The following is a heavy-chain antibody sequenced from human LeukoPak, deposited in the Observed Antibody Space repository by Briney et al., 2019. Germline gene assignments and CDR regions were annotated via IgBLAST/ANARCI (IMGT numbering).Heavy chain of an antibody. D-gene: IGHD3-9*01. CDR2: IYTSGST. V-gene: IGHV4-4*07. Sequence: SETLSLTCTASGGSISSYYWSWIRQPAGKGLEWIGRIYTSGSTNYNPSLKSRVTMSVDTSKNQFSLKLSSVTAADTAVYYCARDYDILTGEVDAFDIWGQGTMVTVSS. J-gene: IGHJ3*02. CDR1: GGSISSYY. CDR3: ARDYDILTGEVDAFDI.